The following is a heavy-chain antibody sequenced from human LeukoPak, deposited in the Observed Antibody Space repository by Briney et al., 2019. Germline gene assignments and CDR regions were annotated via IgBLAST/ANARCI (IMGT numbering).Heavy chain of an antibody. D-gene: IGHD3-22*01. CDR3: AKNRDRGVPTYYYDSSGSSHFDL. CDR1: GFTFSSYA. Sequence: GGSLRLSCSASGFTFSSYAMHWVRQAPGKGLEWVAVISYDGGNKYYADSVKGRFTISRDNSKNTLYLQMNSLRAEDTAVYYCAKNRDRGVPTYYYDSSGSSHFDLWGRGTLVTVSS. J-gene: IGHJ2*01. V-gene: IGHV3-30*18. CDR2: ISYDGGNK.